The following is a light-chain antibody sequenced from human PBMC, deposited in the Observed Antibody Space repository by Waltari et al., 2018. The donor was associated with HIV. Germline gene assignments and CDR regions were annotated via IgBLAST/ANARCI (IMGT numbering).Light chain of an antibody. J-gene: IGLJ2*01. CDR3: SSYAGSNKLV. V-gene: IGLV2-8*01. CDR2: EVS. Sequence: QSALTQPPSASWSPGQSVTISCTGTSSDVGGYNYVSWYQQHPGKAPKLMLYEVSKRPSGGPDRFYGYKSGNTASLTVSVLQAEDEAEYYCSSYAGSNKLVFGGGTKLTVL. CDR1: SSDVGGYNY.